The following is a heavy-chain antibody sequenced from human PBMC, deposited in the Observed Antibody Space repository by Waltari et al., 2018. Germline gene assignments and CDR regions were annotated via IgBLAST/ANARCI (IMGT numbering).Heavy chain of an antibody. D-gene: IGHD5-18*01. V-gene: IGHV4-34*01. CDR3: ASCSYGYCRY. J-gene: IGHJ4*02. Sequence: QVQLQQWGAGLLKPSETLSLTCAVYGGSFSGYYWSWIRQPPGKGLAWIGEINHSGSTNYHPSLKRRVTISVDTSKNQFSLKLSSVTAADTAVYYCASCSYGYCRYWGQGTLVTVSS. CDR1: GGSFSGYY. CDR2: INHSGST.